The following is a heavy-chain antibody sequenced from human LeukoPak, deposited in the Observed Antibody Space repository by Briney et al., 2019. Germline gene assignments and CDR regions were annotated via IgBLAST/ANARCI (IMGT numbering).Heavy chain of an antibody. CDR2: ISGSGGIT. CDR1: GFTFSDYA. V-gene: IGHV3-23*01. D-gene: IGHD6-19*01. CDR3: AKIPDTSGWYEFDY. J-gene: IGHJ4*02. Sequence: GGSLRLSCAASGFTFSDYAMSWVRQAPGKGLDWVSAISGSGGITYYADSVKSRFTIYRDNSQKTLYLQMNSLRAEDTAVYYWAKIPDTSGWYEFDYWGQGTLVTVSS.